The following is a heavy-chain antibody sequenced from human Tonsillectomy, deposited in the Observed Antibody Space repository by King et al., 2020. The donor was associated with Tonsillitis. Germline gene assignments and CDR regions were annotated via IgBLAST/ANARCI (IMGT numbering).Heavy chain of an antibody. Sequence: QLQESGPGLVKPSETLSLTCTVSGGSISSSSYYWGWIRQPPGKGLEWIGNIYYTGSTYYNPSLKCRVTISVDTSKNQFSLKLSSVTAADTAVYYCARLKGYFDYWGQGTLVTVSS. CDR3: ARLKGYFDY. CDR2: IYYTGST. CDR1: GGSISSSSYY. V-gene: IGHV4-39*01. J-gene: IGHJ4*02.